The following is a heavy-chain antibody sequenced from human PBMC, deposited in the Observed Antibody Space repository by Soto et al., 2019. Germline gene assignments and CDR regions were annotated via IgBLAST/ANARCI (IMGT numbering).Heavy chain of an antibody. D-gene: IGHD6-19*01. V-gene: IGHV3-30*18. CDR3: AKDNLAVAGAYFDY. J-gene: IGHJ4*02. CDR1: GFTFSRYG. CDR2: MSYDGTNN. Sequence: PGGSLRLSCAASGFTFSRYGMHWVRQAPGKGLEWVAIMSYDGTNNYYADSVKGRFTISRDNSKNTVYLQMNSLRVEDTALYYCAKDNLAVAGAYFDYLGQGSLVTVSS.